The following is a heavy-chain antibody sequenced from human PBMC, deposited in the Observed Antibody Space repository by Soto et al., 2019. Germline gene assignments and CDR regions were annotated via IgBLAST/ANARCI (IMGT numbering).Heavy chain of an antibody. J-gene: IGHJ6*03. CDR1: GYTFTSYG. D-gene: IGHD2-8*01. CDR2: ISAYNGNT. CDR3: ARALNIVLMVYAPPGYYSYMDV. Sequence: ASVKVSCKASGYTFTSYGISWVRQAPGQGLEWMGWISAYNGNTNYAQKLQGRVTMTTDTSTSTAYMELRSLRSDDTAVYYCARALNIVLMVYAPPGYYSYMDVWGKGTTVTVS. V-gene: IGHV1-18*01.